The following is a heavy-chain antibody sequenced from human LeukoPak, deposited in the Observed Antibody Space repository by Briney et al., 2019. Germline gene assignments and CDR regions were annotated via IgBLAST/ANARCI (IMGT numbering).Heavy chain of an antibody. J-gene: IGHJ4*02. CDR2: FYYSGST. D-gene: IGHD2-21*02. CDR3: ARGGTYCGGDCYFDY. V-gene: IGHV4-39*07. CDR1: GDSISSSSHY. Sequence: PSETLSLTCTVSGDSISSSSHYWGWIRQPPGKGLEWIGSFYYSGSTLYNPSLESRVTISVDTSKNQFSLKLSSVTAADTAVYYCARGGTYCGGDCYFDYWGQGTLVTVSS.